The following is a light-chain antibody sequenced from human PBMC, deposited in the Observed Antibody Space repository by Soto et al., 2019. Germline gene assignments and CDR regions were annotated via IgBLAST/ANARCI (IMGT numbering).Light chain of an antibody. J-gene: IGKJ4*01. CDR2: GAS. Sequence: IVLTQSPGTLSLSPGERDTLSCRASQSVSNNHLAWYQQKPGQAPRLLIYGASSRATGIPDRFSGSGSGTDFTLTISRLEPEDFAVYYCQQYGSSPLTFGGGTNVDIK. CDR3: QQYGSSPLT. CDR1: QSVSNNH. V-gene: IGKV3-20*01.